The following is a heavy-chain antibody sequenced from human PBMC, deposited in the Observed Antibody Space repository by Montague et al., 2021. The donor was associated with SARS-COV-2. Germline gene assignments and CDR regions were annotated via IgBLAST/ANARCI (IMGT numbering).Heavy chain of an antibody. CDR2: IYYSGXT. Sequence: SETLSLTCTVSGGSISSSSYDWGWIRQPPGKGLEWIGSIYYSGXTXYXXXXKXRVTISVDTSKNQFSLKLSSVTAADTAVYYCARSPRHYDFWSGYLPGYFDYWGQGTLVTVSS. D-gene: IGHD3-3*01. CDR1: GGSISSSSYD. V-gene: IGHV4-39*01. CDR3: ARSPRHYDFWSGYLPGYFDY. J-gene: IGHJ4*02.